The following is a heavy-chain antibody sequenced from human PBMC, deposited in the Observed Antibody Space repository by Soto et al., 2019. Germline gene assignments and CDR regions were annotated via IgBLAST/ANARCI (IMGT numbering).Heavy chain of an antibody. Sequence: QVQLVESGGGLVKPGGSLRLSCAASGFTFSDYYMSWIRQAPGKGLEWVSYISSSGRTIYYADSVKGRFTLSRDNAKNSLYLQMNSLRAEDTAVYYCAREDGYNYSPYYYYFYGMDVWGQGTTVTVSS. CDR1: GFTFSDYY. CDR2: ISSSGRTI. CDR3: AREDGYNYSPYYYYFYGMDV. V-gene: IGHV3-11*01. J-gene: IGHJ6*02. D-gene: IGHD5-12*01.